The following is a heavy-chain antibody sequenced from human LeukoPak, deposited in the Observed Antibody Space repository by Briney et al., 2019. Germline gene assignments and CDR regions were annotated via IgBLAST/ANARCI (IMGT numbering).Heavy chain of an antibody. V-gene: IGHV3-23*01. J-gene: IGHJ4*02. CDR1: GFIFSSYA. D-gene: IGHD2-15*01. CDR3: AKAYSSGLVYFDY. CDR2: SSGSGGST. Sequence: GGSLRLSCAASGFIFSSYAMSWVRQAPGKGLEWVSASSGSGGSTYYADSVKGRFTISRDNSKNTLYLQMNSLRAEDTAVYYCAKAYSSGLVYFDYWGQGTLVTVSS.